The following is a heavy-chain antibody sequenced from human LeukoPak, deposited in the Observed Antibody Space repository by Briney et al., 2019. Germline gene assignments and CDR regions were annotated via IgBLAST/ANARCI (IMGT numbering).Heavy chain of an antibody. D-gene: IGHD3-22*01. CDR1: GGSIGSYY. J-gene: IGHJ3*02. Sequence: SETLSLTCTVSGGSIGSYYWSWIRQPPGKGLEWIGYIYDSGSTNYNPSLKSRVTISVDTSKNQFSLKLSPVTAADTAVFYCASLTTADAFDIWGQGTMVTVSS. V-gene: IGHV4-59*01. CDR2: IYDSGST. CDR3: ASLTTADAFDI.